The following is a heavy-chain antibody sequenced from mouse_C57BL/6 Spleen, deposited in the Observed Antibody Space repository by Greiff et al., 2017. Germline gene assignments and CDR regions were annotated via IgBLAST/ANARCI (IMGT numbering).Heavy chain of an antibody. CDR2: IHPNSGST. V-gene: IGHV1-64*01. CDR1: GYTFTSYW. D-gene: IGHD2-3*01. CDR3: AKDGSPAWFAY. J-gene: IGHJ3*01. Sequence: QVQLQQPGAELVKPGASVKLSCKASGYTFTSYWMHWVKQRPGQGLEWIGMIHPNSGSTNYNEKFKSKATLTVDKSSSTAYMPLSSLTSEDSAVYYCAKDGSPAWFAYWGQGTLVTVSA.